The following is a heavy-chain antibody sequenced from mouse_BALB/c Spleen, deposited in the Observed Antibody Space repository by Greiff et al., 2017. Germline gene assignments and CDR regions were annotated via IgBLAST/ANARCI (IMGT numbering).Heavy chain of an antibody. CDR1: GFTFSDYY. V-gene: IGHV5-4*02. CDR3: ARDYYGSSYYFDY. D-gene: IGHD1-1*01. Sequence: EVKLMESGGGLVKPGGSLKLSCAASGFTFSDYYMYWVRQTPEKRLEWVATISDGGSYTYYPDSVKGRFTISRDNAKNNLYLQMSSLKSEDTAMYYCARDYYGSSYYFDYWGQGTTLTVSS. CDR2: ISDGGSYT. J-gene: IGHJ2*01.